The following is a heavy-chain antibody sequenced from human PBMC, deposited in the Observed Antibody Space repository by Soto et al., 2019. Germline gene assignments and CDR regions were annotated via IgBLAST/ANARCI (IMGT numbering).Heavy chain of an antibody. CDR2: IGDSGSPI. J-gene: IGHJ4*02. CDR1: GFDFRNYY. V-gene: IGHV3-11*01. CDR3: ARFSDWLISYSFDY. D-gene: IGHD3-9*01. Sequence: PGGSLRLSCAVSGFDFRNYYMSWVRQAPGKGLEWISYIGDSGSPIYYADSVRGRFATSRDNAKNSLYLQMNRLRAEDTAVYYCARFSDWLISYSFDYWGQGALATVSS.